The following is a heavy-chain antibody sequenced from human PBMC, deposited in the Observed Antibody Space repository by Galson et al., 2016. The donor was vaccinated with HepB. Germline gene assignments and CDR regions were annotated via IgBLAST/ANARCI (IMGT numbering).Heavy chain of an antibody. CDR1: GGSISSSHW. CDR3: AQSPGVQLWSEGYFEN. Sequence: ETLSLTCAVSGGSISSSHWWTWVRQPPGQGLEWIGEIFHTGSTNYDPFLKRRVTISADKSKNQFSLNLRSVTAADTAVYYCAQSPGVQLWSEGYFENWGQGTLVTVSS. J-gene: IGHJ4*02. D-gene: IGHD1-1*01. V-gene: IGHV4-4*02. CDR2: IFHTGST.